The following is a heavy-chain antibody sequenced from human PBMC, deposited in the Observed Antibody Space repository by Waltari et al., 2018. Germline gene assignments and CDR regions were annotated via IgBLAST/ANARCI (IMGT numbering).Heavy chain of an antibody. J-gene: IGHJ4*02. CDR1: GGTFSSYA. Sequence: QVQLVQSGAEVKKPGSSVKVSCKASGGTFSSYAISWVRQAPGQGLEWMGGIIPIFGTANYAQKFQGRVTITADESTSTAYMELSSLRSEDTAVYYCARDRWFWDYYGSGTLSYWGQGTLVTVSS. CDR2: IIPIFGTA. V-gene: IGHV1-69*01. CDR3: ARDRWFWDYYGSGTLSY. D-gene: IGHD3-10*01.